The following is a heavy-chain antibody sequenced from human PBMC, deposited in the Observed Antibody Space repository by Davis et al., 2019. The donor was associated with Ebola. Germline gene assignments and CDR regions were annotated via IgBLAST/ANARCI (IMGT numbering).Heavy chain of an antibody. V-gene: IGHV5-51*01. CDR1: GYSFTSYW. J-gene: IGHJ4*02. CDR3: ALYCSSTSCYTGFDY. CDR2: IYPGDSDT. D-gene: IGHD2-2*02. Sequence: GESLKISCKGSGYSFTSYWIGWVRQMPGKGLEWMGIIYPGDSDTRYSPSFQGQVTISADKSISTAYLQWSSLKASDTAMYYCALYCSSTSCYTGFDYWGQGTLVTVSS.